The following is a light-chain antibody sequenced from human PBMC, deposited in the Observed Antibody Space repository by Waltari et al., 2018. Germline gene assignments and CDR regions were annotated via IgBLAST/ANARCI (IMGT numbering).Light chain of an antibody. CDR3: QKSFTTPPT. Sequence: DIVLTQSPDSLAVSLGERATINCTSSQNVFYNSNDKNYLVWYQQKSGQPPKLLIYWASTRESGVPDRFSGSGSGTEFTLTISNLQAEDVAVYYCQKSFTTPPTFGQGTKLEIK. CDR2: WAS. J-gene: IGKJ2*01. V-gene: IGKV4-1*01. CDR1: QNVFYNSNDKNY.